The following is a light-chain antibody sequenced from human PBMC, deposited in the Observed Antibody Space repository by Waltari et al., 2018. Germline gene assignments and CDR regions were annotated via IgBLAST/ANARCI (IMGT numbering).Light chain of an antibody. V-gene: IGLV1-44*01. CDR1: RSNIGLYT. CDR3: ATWDESLKGWV. CDR2: SNN. J-gene: IGLJ3*02. Sequence: QPVLTQPSSASGTPGQRVSISCSVGRSNIGLYTVNWYQQVPGTAPKLLIYSNNQRPSGVPDRCSGCKSGTSASLAISGLQSVDEADYYCATWDESLKGWVFGGGTQLTVL.